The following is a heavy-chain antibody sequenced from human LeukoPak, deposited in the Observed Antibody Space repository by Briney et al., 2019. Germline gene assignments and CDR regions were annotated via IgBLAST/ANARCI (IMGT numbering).Heavy chain of an antibody. Sequence: PSETLSLTCAVSGYSISSGYYWGWIRQPPGKGLEWIGSIYHSGSTYYNPSLKSRVTISVDTSKNQFSLKLSSVTAADTAVYYCARHVGVVPAADYYYMDVWGKGTTVTVSS. D-gene: IGHD2-2*01. CDR3: ARHVGVVPAADYYYMDV. CDR2: IYHSGST. CDR1: GYSISSGYY. J-gene: IGHJ6*03. V-gene: IGHV4-38-2*01.